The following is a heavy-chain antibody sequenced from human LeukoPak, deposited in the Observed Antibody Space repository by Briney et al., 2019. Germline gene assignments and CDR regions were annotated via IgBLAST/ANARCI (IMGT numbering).Heavy chain of an antibody. J-gene: IGHJ4*02. V-gene: IGHV3-74*01. CDR2: INSDESST. D-gene: IGHD2-21*02. CDR1: GFTFSDYW. Sequence: PGGSLRLSCAASGFTFSDYWMHWVRQAPGEGLVWVSGINSDESSTNYADSVKGRFTISRDNAKNSLYLQMNSLRAEDTAVYYCARDWLAYCGGDCYFDYWGQGTLVTVSS. CDR3: ARDWLAYCGGDCYFDY.